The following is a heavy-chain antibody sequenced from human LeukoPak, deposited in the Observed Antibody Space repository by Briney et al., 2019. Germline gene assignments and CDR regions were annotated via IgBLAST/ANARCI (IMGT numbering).Heavy chain of an antibody. CDR3: ARPPSRGYSSSFEY. D-gene: IGHD2-2*03. V-gene: IGHV5-51*01. CDR2: IYPDETDI. CDR1: GYSFPTYW. Sequence: GEFLKISCKGSGYSFPTYWIAWVRQMPGKGLEWMGIIYPDETDIRYSPSFQGQVTISADKSISTAYLQWSSLTASDTAMYYCARPPSRGYSSSFEYWGQGTLVTVSS. J-gene: IGHJ4*02.